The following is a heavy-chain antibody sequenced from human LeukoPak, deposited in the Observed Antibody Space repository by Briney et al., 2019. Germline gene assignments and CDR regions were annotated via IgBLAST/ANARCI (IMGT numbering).Heavy chain of an antibody. CDR2: ISDSGGRT. J-gene: IGHJ4*02. D-gene: IGHD3-22*01. CDR1: GFTFENYA. CDR3: AKRGVVIRVILVGFHKEAYYFDS. Sequence: GRSLRLSCAASGFTFENYALHWVRQAPGKGLEWVAGISDSGGRTNYADSVKGRFTISRDNPKNAPYLQMNSLRAEDTAVYFCAKRGVVIRVILVGFHKEAYYFDSWGQGALVTVSS. V-gene: IGHV3-23*01.